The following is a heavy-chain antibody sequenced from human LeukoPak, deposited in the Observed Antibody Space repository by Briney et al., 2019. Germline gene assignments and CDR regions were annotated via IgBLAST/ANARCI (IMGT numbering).Heavy chain of an antibody. CDR3: ARGVGSTRTYDY. CDR2: IYYSGRT. J-gene: IGHJ4*02. Sequence: KASETLSLTCAVYGGSISSYYWSWIRQPPGKGLQWIGYIYYSGRTDYNPSLKSRVTISIDTSKNQFSLKLTSVTAADTAIYYCARGVGSTRTYDYWGQGTLVTVSS. V-gene: IGHV4-59*01. D-gene: IGHD2-2*01. CDR1: GGSISSYY.